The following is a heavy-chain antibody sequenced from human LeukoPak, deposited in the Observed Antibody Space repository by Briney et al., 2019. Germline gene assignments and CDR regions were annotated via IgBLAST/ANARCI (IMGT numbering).Heavy chain of an antibody. CDR3: ARGMRGVIRSFDY. CDR1: GYTFTSYY. J-gene: IGHJ4*02. V-gene: IGHV1-69*04. Sequence: ASVKVSCKASGYTFTSYYMHWVRQAPGQGLEWMGRIIPILGIANYAQKFQGRVTITADKSTSTAYMELSSLRSEDTAVYYCARGMRGVIRSFDYWGQGTLVTVSS. D-gene: IGHD3-10*01. CDR2: IIPILGIA.